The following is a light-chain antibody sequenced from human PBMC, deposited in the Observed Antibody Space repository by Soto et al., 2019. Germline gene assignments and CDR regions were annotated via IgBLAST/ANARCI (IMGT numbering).Light chain of an antibody. Sequence: QSVLTQPPSVSGAPGQRVTISCTGSSSNIGAGYDVHWYQQLPGTAPKLLIYGNSNRPSGVPDRFFGSKSGTSASLAITGLRAEDEADYYCQSYDSSLSGWVFGGGTQLTVL. V-gene: IGLV1-40*01. CDR3: QSYDSSLSGWV. J-gene: IGLJ3*02. CDR2: GNS. CDR1: SSNIGAGYD.